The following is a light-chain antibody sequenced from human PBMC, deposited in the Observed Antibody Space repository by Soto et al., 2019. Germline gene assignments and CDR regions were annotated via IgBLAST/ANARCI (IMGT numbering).Light chain of an antibody. CDR3: AAWDDSLRGVV. J-gene: IGLJ2*01. CDR1: SSDVGAHNY. V-gene: IGLV2-8*01. CDR2: DVN. Sequence: QSALTQPPSASGSPGQSLTISCTGTSSDVGAHNYVSWYQQNPGKAPKLMLYDVNKRPSGVPDRFSGSKSGNTASLTVSGLQAEDEADYYCAAWDDSLRGVVFGGGTKLTVL.